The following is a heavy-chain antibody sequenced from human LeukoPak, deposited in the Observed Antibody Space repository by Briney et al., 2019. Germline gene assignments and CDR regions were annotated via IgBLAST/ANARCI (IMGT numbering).Heavy chain of an antibody. J-gene: IGHJ6*03. CDR3: ASGFYYMDV. CDR2: IYTRGST. Sequence: SETLSLTCTVSGGSISSGSYYWSWIRQPAGKGLEWIGRIYTRGSTNYNPSLKSRVTISVDTSKNQFSLKLSSVTAADTAVYYCASGFYYMDVWGKGTTVTISS. D-gene: IGHD5-12*01. CDR1: GGSISSGSYY. V-gene: IGHV4-61*02.